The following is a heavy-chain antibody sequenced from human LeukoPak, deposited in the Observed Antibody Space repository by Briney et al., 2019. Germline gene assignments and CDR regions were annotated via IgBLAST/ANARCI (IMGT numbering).Heavy chain of an antibody. Sequence: PGRSLRLSCAASGFTFDDYAMHWVRQAPGKGLEWVSGISWNSDSIGYADSVKGRFTISRDNAKNSLYLQMNSLRAEDTALYYCAKDMQIAAAGSDNWFDPWGQGTLVTVSS. J-gene: IGHJ5*02. CDR2: ISWNSDSI. V-gene: IGHV3-9*01. D-gene: IGHD6-13*01. CDR3: AKDMQIAAAGSDNWFDP. CDR1: GFTFDDYA.